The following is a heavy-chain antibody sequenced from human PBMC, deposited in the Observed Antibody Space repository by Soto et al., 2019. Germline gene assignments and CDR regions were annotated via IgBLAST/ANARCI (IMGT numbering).Heavy chain of an antibody. V-gene: IGHV4-31*03. Sequence: QVQLQESGPGLVQPSQTLSLTCTVSGGSISSGGYYWSWIRQHPGKGLEWIGYIYYSGSTYYNPSLKSRVTISVDTSKNQFSLKLSSVTAADTAVYYCARGLGGGSGYYPVGEYNWFDPWGQGTLVTVSS. CDR3: ARGLGGGSGYYPVGEYNWFDP. J-gene: IGHJ5*02. D-gene: IGHD3-3*01. CDR2: IYYSGST. CDR1: GGSISSGGYY.